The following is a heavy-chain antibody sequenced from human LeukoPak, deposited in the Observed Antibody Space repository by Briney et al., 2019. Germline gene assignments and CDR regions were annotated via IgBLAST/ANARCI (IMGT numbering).Heavy chain of an antibody. CDR1: GGSFSGYY. CDR3: ARGLRYFDWQRYYYYMDV. V-gene: IGHV4-59*01. CDR2: IYYSGST. Sequence: SETLSLTCAVYGGSFSGYYRSWIRQPPGKGLEWIGYIYYSGSTNYNPSLKSRVTISVDTSKNQFSLKLSSVTAADTAVYYCARGLRYFDWQRYYYYMDVWGKGATVTISS. D-gene: IGHD3-9*01. J-gene: IGHJ6*03.